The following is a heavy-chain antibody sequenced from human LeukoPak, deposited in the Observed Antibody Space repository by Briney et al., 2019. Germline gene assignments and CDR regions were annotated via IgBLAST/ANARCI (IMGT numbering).Heavy chain of an antibody. CDR2: INHSGST. D-gene: IGHD3-9*01. V-gene: IGHV4-34*01. J-gene: IGHJ3*02. CDR3: ARHPRRNYDILTGYYSDAFDI. Sequence: SETLSLTCAVYGGSFSGYYWSWIRQPPGKGLEWIGEINHSGSTNYNPSLKSRVTISVDTSKNQFSLKLSSVTAADTAVYYCARHPRRNYDILTGYYSDAFDIWGQGTMVTVSS. CDR1: GGSFSGYY.